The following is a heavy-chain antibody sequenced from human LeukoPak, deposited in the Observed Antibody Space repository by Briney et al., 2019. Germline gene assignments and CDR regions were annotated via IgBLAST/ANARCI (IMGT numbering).Heavy chain of an antibody. Sequence: GGSLSLSCAASGFTFSSHWMTWVRQAPGKGLEWVANIKQDGSKKNYVDSVKGRFTISRDNAKNSLYLQMNSLRAEDTAVYYCATPLDYYDSSGYHQGGDWGQGTPVTVSS. J-gene: IGHJ4*02. V-gene: IGHV3-7*03. CDR2: IKQDGSKK. D-gene: IGHD3-22*01. CDR1: GFTFSSHW. CDR3: ATPLDYYDSSGYHQGGD.